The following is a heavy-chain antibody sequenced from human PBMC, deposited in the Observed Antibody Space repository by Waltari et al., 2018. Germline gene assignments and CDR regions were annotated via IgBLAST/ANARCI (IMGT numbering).Heavy chain of an antibody. D-gene: IGHD6-6*01. V-gene: IGHV4-34*01. CDR1: GGSFSGYY. CDR3: AGENSSSPNYFDY. CDR2: INHRGST. Sequence: QVQLQQWGAGLLKPSETLSLTCAVYGGSFSGYYWSWIRQPPGKGLEWIGEINHRGSTNYNPSLKSRVTISVDTSKNQFSLKLSSVTAADTAVYYCAGENSSSPNYFDYWGQGTLVTVSS. J-gene: IGHJ4*02.